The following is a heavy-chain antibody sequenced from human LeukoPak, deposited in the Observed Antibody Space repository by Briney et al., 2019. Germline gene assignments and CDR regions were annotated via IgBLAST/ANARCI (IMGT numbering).Heavy chain of an antibody. CDR1: GGSISSYY. J-gene: IGHJ4*02. V-gene: IGHV4-59*01. Sequence: SETLSLTCTASGGSISSYYWSWIRQPPGKGLEWIGYIYYSGSTNYNPSLKSRVTISVDTSKNQFSLKLSSVTAADTAVYYCARGRNYYDSSGYYDYWGQGTLVTVSS. D-gene: IGHD3-22*01. CDR3: ARGRNYYDSSGYYDY. CDR2: IYYSGST.